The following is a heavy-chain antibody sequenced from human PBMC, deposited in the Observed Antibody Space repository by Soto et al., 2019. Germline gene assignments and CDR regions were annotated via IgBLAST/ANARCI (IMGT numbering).Heavy chain of an antibody. Sequence: SETLSLTCAVYGGSFSAYHWSWIRQAPGKGLEWIGEIDYRGNTNYIPSLRSRVSMSVDTSKNQFSLQMTSLSAEDTAMYYCARDGDVNTGFGKDYWGRGTLVTV. J-gene: IGHJ4*02. CDR1: GGSFSAYH. D-gene: IGHD3-16*01. V-gene: IGHV4-34*01. CDR3: ARDGDVNTGFGKDY. CDR2: IDYRGNT.